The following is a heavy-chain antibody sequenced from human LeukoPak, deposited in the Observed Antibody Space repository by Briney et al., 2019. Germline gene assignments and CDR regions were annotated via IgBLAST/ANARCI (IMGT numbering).Heavy chain of an antibody. J-gene: IGHJ4*02. CDR1: GGSISSYY. CDR2: IYYSGAT. CDR3: ARGVYIAAAQYGY. D-gene: IGHD6-13*01. V-gene: IGHV4-59*01. Sequence: SETLSLTCTVSGGSISSYYWSWIRQPPGKGLEWIGYIYYSGATDYNPSLKSRVTISVDTSKNQFSLKLSSVTAADTAVYHCARGVYIAAAQYGYWGQGTLVTVSS.